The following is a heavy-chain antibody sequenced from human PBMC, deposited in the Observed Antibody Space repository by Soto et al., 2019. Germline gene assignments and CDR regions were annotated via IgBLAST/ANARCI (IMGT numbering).Heavy chain of an antibody. CDR2: IYYSGST. V-gene: IGHV4-39*01. Sequence: PSETLSLTCTVSGGSISSSSYYWGWIRQPPGKGLEWIGSIYYSGSTYYNPSLKSRVTISVDTSKNQFSLKLSSVTAADTAVYYCARLIAARRGFDYWGQGTLVTSPQ. D-gene: IGHD6-6*01. J-gene: IGHJ4*02. CDR3: ARLIAARRGFDY. CDR1: GGSISSSSYY.